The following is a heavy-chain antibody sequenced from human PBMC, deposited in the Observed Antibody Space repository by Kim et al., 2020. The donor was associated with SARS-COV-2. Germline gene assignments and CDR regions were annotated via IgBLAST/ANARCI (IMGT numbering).Heavy chain of an antibody. CDR3: AKGGLWFGELLGDFDY. CDR2: ISGSGGST. Sequence: GGSLRLSCAASGFTFSSYAMSWVRQAPGKGLEWVSAISGSGGSTYYADSVKGRFTISRDNSKNTLYLQMNSLRAEDTAVYYCAKGGLWFGELLGDFDYWGQGTLVTVSS. D-gene: IGHD3-10*01. CDR1: GFTFSSYA. V-gene: IGHV3-23*01. J-gene: IGHJ4*02.